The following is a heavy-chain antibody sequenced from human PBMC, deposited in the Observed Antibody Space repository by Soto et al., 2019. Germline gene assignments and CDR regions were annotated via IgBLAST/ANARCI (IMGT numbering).Heavy chain of an antibody. Sequence: GGSLRLSCAASGFTFSNAWMNWVRQAPGKGLEWVGRIKSKTDGGTTDYAAPVKGRFTISRDDSKNTLYLQMNSLKTEDTAVYYCTTVRDSLRFFDAFDIWGQGTMVTVSS. CDR3: TTVRDSLRFFDAFDI. D-gene: IGHD3-3*01. CDR2: IKSKTDGGTT. J-gene: IGHJ3*02. V-gene: IGHV3-15*07. CDR1: GFTFSNAW.